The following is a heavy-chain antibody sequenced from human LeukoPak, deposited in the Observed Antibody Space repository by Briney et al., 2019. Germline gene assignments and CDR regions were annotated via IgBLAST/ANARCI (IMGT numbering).Heavy chain of an antibody. CDR1: GYTFTNYG. Sequence: ASVKVSCKASGYTFTNYGFSWVRQAPGQGLEWMGWISAYNGYTDYAQKFQFRVTMTTDTSTSTAYMELRSLRSDDTAVYYCARDKAVTTEVTQHFQHWGQAPWSPSPQ. D-gene: IGHD4-23*01. V-gene: IGHV1-18*01. J-gene: IGHJ1*01. CDR3: ARDKAVTTEVTQHFQH. CDR2: ISAYNGYT.